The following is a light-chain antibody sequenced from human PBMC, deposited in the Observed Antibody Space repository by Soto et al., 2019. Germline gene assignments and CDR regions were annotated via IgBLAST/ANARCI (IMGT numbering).Light chain of an antibody. Sequence: EIVMTQSPATLSVSPGERATLSCRASQSVSSNLAWYQQKPGQAPRLLIYGASTRATGIPARFSGSGSGTEFTLTISSLQSEDFAVYYCQQYINWLRTFGQGTKVDIK. CDR2: GAS. J-gene: IGKJ1*01. V-gene: IGKV3-15*01. CDR3: QQYINWLRT. CDR1: QSVSSN.